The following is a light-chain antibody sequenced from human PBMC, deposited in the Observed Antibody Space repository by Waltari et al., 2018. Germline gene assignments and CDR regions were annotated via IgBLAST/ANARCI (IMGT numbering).Light chain of an antibody. CDR2: TNN. CDR3: AAWDDSLKGWV. V-gene: IGLV1-44*01. CDR1: SSNIGTNP. Sequence: QSVLTQPPSASGTPGQRVSISCSGGSSNIGTNPVNWYQHLPGTAPNLLMYTNNHRPSGVPDLFSGSKSGTAASLAISGLQVQDEADYYCAAWDDSLKGWVFGGGTKVTVL. J-gene: IGLJ3*02.